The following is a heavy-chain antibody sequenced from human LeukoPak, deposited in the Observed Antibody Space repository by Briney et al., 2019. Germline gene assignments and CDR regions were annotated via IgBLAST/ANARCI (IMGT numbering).Heavy chain of an antibody. D-gene: IGHD6-13*01. CDR3: AREADTNSWYRPAFRLLDV. V-gene: IGHV1-18*01. CDR2: ISPYNDET. CDR1: GYTFRSHG. J-gene: IGHJ4*02. Sequence: GASVKVSCKASGYTFRSHGIYWVRQAPGQGLEWMGWISPYNDETNYARMFRDRVIVTTETSTTTAYMELRGLTSDDTAVYFCAREADTNSWYRPAFRLLDVWGQGTLVTVSS.